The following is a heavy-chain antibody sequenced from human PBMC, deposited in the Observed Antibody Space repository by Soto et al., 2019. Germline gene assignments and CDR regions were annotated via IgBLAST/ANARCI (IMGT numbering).Heavy chain of an antibody. V-gene: IGHV1-69*06. Sequence: GASVKVSCKASGGTFSSYAISWVRQVPGQGLEWMGGIIPIFGTANYAQKFQGRVTITADKSTSTAYMELSSLRSEDTAVYYCARDRVWSGYYDDYYYYGMDVWGQGTTVTVS. CDR3: ARDRVWSGYYDDYYYYGMDV. CDR2: IIPIFGTA. D-gene: IGHD3-3*01. J-gene: IGHJ6*02. CDR1: GGTFSSYA.